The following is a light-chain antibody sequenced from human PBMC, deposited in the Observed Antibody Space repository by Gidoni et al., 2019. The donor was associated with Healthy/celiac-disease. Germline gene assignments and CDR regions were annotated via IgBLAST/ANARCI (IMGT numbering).Light chain of an antibody. V-gene: IGKV1-39*01. CDR1: QSISSY. CDR3: QQCYSFSYT. J-gene: IGKJ2*01. Sequence: DIQMTQSPSSLSASVGDRVTITCRASQSISSYLNWYQQKPGKAPKLLIYAASSLQSGVPSRFSGSGSGTDFTLTISSLQPEDFATYYCQQCYSFSYTFGQGTKLEIK. CDR2: AAS.